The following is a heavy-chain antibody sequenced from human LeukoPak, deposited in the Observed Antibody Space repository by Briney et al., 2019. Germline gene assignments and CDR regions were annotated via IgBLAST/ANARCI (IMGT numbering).Heavy chain of an antibody. D-gene: IGHD3-16*02. CDR1: GFTLSSLA. J-gene: IGHJ4*02. Sequence: PGGSLRLSCAASGFTLSSLAMHWVRQAPGKGLEWVSSSGTRSGTKYYADSVMGRFTISRDSAMNSVSLQINSLRAEGTAVYYCLLQMTYGELSDPDFRGQGTLVTVSS. CDR2: SGTRSGTK. V-gene: IGHV3-21*01. CDR3: LLQMTYGELSDPDF.